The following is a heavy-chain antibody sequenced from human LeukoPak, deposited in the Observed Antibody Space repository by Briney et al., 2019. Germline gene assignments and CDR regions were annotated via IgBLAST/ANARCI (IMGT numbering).Heavy chain of an antibody. V-gene: IGHV1-2*04. CDR2: INPNSGGT. D-gene: IGHD6-19*01. CDR3: ARAELYSSGWYYY. CDR1: GYSFNTYY. J-gene: IGHJ4*02. Sequence: ASVKVSCKASGYSFNTYYMNWVRQAPGQGLEWMGWINPNSGGTNYAQKFQGWVTMTRDTSISTAYMELSRLRSDDTAVYYCARAELYSSGWYYYWGQGTLVTVSS.